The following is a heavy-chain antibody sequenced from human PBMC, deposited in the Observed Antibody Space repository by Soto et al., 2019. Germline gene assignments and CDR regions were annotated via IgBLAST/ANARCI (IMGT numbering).Heavy chain of an antibody. CDR2: IYPGDSDT. V-gene: IGHV5-51*01. Sequence: PGESLKISCKGSGYSFTSYWIGWVRQMPGKGLEWMGIIYPGDSDTRYSPSFQGQVTISADKSISTAYLQWSSRNASDTAMYYCARGGGRIDAASGSGFDIWGQGTMVTVSS. J-gene: IGHJ3*02. CDR3: ARGGGRIDAASGSGFDI. D-gene: IGHD3-16*01. CDR1: GYSFTSYW.